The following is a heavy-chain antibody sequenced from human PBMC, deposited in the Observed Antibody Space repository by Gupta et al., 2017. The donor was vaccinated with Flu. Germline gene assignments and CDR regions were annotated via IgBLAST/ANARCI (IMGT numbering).Heavy chain of an antibody. V-gene: IGHV1-46*01. D-gene: IGHD2-2*02. CDR3: ARGLGYCTRTTCYTADF. J-gene: IGHJ4*02. CDR2: INPSGGST. Sequence: GQGLEWMGIINPSGGSTNYAQKFQGRVTMTRDTSTSTVYMELSSLRSEDTAVYYCARGLGYCTRTTCYTADFWGQGTLVTVSS.